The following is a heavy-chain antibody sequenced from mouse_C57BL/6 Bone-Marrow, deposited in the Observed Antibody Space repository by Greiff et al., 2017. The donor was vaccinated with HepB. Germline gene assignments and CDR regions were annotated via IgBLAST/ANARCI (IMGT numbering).Heavy chain of an antibody. Sequence: DVQLQESGPGLVKPSQSLSLTCSVTGYSITSGYYWNWIRQFPGNKLEWMGYISYDGSNNYNPSLKNRISITRDTSKNQFFLKLNSVTTEDTATYYCARRGIYDGYYPAWFAYWGQGTLVTVSA. D-gene: IGHD2-3*01. J-gene: IGHJ3*01. CDR2: ISYDGSN. CDR1: GYSITSGYY. V-gene: IGHV3-6*01. CDR3: ARRGIYDGYYPAWFAY.